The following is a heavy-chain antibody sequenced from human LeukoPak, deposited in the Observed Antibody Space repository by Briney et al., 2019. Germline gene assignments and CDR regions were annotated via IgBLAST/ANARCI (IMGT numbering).Heavy chain of an antibody. CDR3: ARDGGDDILTGYWAYFDY. Sequence: ASVKVSCKASGYTFTSYGISWVRQAPGQRLEWMGWISAYNGNTNYAQKLQGRVTMTTDTSTSTAYMELRSLRSDDTAVYYCARDGGDDILTGYWAYFDYWGQGTLVTVSS. CDR1: GYTFTSYG. J-gene: IGHJ4*02. V-gene: IGHV1-18*04. CDR2: ISAYNGNT. D-gene: IGHD3-9*01.